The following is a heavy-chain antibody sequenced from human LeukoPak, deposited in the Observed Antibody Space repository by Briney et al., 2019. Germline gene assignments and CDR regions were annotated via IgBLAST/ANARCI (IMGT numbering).Heavy chain of an antibody. V-gene: IGHV3-7*01. J-gene: IGHJ4*02. D-gene: IGHD5-12*01. CDR3: ARRPEWLPDY. Sequence: GGSLRLSCAASGFTFSSYWMSWVRQAPGKGLEWVANINQDGSDQYYVDSVWGRFTISRDNAKNSLYLQLNSLRAEDTATYYCARRPEWLPDYWGQGTLVSVSS. CDR2: INQDGSDQ. CDR1: GFTFSSYW.